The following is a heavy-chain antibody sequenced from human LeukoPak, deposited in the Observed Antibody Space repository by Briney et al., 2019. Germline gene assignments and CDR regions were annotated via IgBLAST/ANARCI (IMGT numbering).Heavy chain of an antibody. J-gene: IGHJ4*02. V-gene: IGHV4-59*01. D-gene: IGHD3-9*01. CDR2: IYYSGST. CDR1: GGSISRNY. CDR3: ARSSSDILTGYFSLLDY. Sequence: PSETLSLTCTVSGGSISRNYWSWIRQPPGKGLEWIGYIYYSGSTNYNPSLKSRVTISVDTSKNQFSLKLSSVTAADTAVYYCARSSSDILTGYFSLLDYWGQGTLVTVSS.